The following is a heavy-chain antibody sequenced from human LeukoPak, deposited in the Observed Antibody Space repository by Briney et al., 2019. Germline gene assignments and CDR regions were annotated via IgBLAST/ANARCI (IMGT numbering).Heavy chain of an antibody. CDR3: ATSMAGHSWFDP. D-gene: IGHD6-6*01. J-gene: IGHJ5*02. CDR2: INSDGSST. V-gene: IGHV3-74*01. Sequence: GGSLRLSCAASGFMFSSYWMHWVRQAPGKGLVWVSRINSDGSSTSYVDSVKGRFTISRDNAKNTLYLQMNSLRAEDTAVYYCATSMAGHSWFDPWGQGTLVIVSS. CDR1: GFMFSSYW.